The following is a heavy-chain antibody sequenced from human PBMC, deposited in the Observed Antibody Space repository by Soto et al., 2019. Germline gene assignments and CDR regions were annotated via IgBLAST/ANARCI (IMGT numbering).Heavy chain of an antibody. J-gene: IGHJ6*02. CDR3: NIVVVPAGYQEDTYYYGMDV. D-gene: IGHD2-2*01. CDR1: GFTFSSYS. Sequence: GGSLRLSCAASGFTFSSYSMNWVRQAPGKGLEWVSYISSSSSTIYYADSVKGRFTISRDNAKNSLYLQMNSLRDEDTAVYYCNIVVVPAGYQEDTYYYGMDVWGQGTTVTVSS. CDR2: ISSSSSTI. V-gene: IGHV3-48*02.